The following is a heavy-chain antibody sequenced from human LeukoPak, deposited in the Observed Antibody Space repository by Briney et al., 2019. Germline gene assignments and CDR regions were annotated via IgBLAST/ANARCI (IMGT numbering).Heavy chain of an antibody. V-gene: IGHV3-30*18. D-gene: IGHD6-13*01. J-gene: IGHJ4*02. CDR1: GFTFSTYA. CDR2: ISYDGNYK. CDR3: AKKGGELAAAGGNYFDY. Sequence: GRSLRLSCAASGFTFSTYAIHWVRQAPGKGLEWVAVISYDGNYKYYADSVKGRFTISRDNSKNTLYLQMNSLSAEDTAVYYCAKKGGELAAAGGNYFDYWGQGTLVTVSS.